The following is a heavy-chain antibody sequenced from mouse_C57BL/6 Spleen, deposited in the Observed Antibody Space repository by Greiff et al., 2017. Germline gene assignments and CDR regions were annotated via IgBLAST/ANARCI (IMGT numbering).Heavy chain of an antibody. D-gene: IGHD2-4*01. CDR1: GYTFTSYW. CDR3: ARSDYDYDGFAY. J-gene: IGHJ3*01. V-gene: IGHV1-69*01. Sequence: QVQLQQPGAELVMPGASVKLSCKASGYTFTSYWMHWVKQRPGQGLEWIGEIDPSDSYTNYNQKFKGKSTLTVDKSSSTAYMQLSSLTSEDSAVCYCARSDYDYDGFAYWGQGTLVTVAA. CDR2: IDPSDSYT.